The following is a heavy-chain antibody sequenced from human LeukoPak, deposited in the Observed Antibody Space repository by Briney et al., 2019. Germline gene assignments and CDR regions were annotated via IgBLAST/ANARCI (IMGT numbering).Heavy chain of an antibody. V-gene: IGHV3-48*02. Sequence: GGSLRLSCAASGFTFSSYAMSWVRQAPGKGLEWVSYISSSSSTIYYADSVRGRFTISRDNAKNSLYLQMSSLRDEDTAVYYCARANGMDVWGQGTTVTVSS. CDR3: ARANGMDV. CDR1: GFTFSSYA. CDR2: ISSSSSTI. J-gene: IGHJ6*02.